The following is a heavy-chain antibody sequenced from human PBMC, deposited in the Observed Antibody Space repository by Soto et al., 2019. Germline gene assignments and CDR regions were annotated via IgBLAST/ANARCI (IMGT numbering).Heavy chain of an antibody. V-gene: IGHV4-59*01. Sequence: ASETLSLTCTVSGGSISSYYWSWIRQPPGKGLEWIGYIYYSGSTNYNPSLKSRVTISVDTSKNQFSLKLRSVIVADTAVYHCARFVRSCSGTTCYTRADVWGQGTTVTVSS. D-gene: IGHD2-2*02. J-gene: IGHJ6*02. CDR3: ARFVRSCSGTTCYTRADV. CDR1: GGSISSYY. CDR2: IYYSGST.